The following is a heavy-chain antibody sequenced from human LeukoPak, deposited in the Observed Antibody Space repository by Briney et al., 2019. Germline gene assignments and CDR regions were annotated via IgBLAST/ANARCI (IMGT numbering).Heavy chain of an antibody. CDR3: ARLRVYHYYYMDL. CDR2: LYSSGST. Sequence: SETLSLTCTVSGGSINSYSWTWIRQAPGRGLEWIGYLYSSGSTTYNPSLKSRVAISGDTSNNHFSLKLTSVTAADSAIYYCARLRVYHYYYMDLWGKGTTVTVSS. J-gene: IGHJ6*03. V-gene: IGHV4-59*01. CDR1: GGSINSYS.